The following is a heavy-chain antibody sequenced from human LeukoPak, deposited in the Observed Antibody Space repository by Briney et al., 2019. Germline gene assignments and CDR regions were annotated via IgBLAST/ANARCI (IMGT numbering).Heavy chain of an antibody. V-gene: IGHV4-39*01. Sequence: SETLSLTCTVSGGSISSSSYYWGWIRQPPGKGLEWIGSIYYSGSTYYNPSLKSRVTISVDTSKNQFSLKLSSVTAADTAVYYCARHESPPYGSGSYYKPPLARNWFDPWGQGTLVTVSS. CDR2: IYYSGST. CDR1: GGSISSSSYY. D-gene: IGHD3-10*01. CDR3: ARHESPPYGSGSYYKPPLARNWFDP. J-gene: IGHJ5*02.